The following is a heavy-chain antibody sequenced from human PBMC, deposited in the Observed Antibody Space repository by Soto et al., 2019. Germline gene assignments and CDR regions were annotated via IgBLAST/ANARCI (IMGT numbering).Heavy chain of an antibody. Sequence: GGSLRLSCTASGFTFKTYAFHWVRQAPGKGLEWVAVILYDGKDKYYADSVRGRFSVSRDNSKNTLYLQMNNLSTDDTAVYYCARDRGSSSWYGEIDYWGQGTLVTVSS. CDR1: GFTFKTYA. V-gene: IGHV3-30*04. CDR3: ARDRGSSSWYGEIDY. CDR2: ILYDGKDK. J-gene: IGHJ4*02. D-gene: IGHD6-13*01.